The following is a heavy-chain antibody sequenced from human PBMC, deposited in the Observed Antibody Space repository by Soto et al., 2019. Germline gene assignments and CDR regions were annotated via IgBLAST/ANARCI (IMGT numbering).Heavy chain of an antibody. CDR3: ASLEMFEP. CDR1: GGSISSSSYY. Sequence: SETLSLTCTVSGGSISSSSYYWGWIRQPPGKGLEWIGSIYYSGSTYYNPSLKSRVTISVDTSKNQFSLKLSSVTAADTAVYYCASLEMFEPWGQGTLVTVSS. V-gene: IGHV4-39*01. CDR2: IYYSGST. J-gene: IGHJ5*02.